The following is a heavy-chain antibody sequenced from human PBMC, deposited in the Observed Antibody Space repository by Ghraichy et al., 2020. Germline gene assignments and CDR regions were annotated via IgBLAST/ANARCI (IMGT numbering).Heavy chain of an antibody. J-gene: IGHJ6*02. V-gene: IGHV3-48*03. Sequence: GGSLRLSCAASGFTFSSYEMNWVRQAPGKGLEWVSYISSSGSTIYYADSVKGRFTISRDNAKNSLYLQMNSLRAEDTAVYYCARVVLRFLSGVWGQGTTVTVSS. CDR1: GFTFSSYE. CDR2: ISSSGSTI. D-gene: IGHD3-3*01. CDR3: ARVVLRFLSGV.